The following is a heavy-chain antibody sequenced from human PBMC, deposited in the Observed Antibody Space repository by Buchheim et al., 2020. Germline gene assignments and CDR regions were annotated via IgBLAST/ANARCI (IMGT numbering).Heavy chain of an antibody. Sequence: EVQLVESGGGLVKPGGSLRLSCAASGFTFSNAWMSWVRQAPGKGLEWGGRIKSKTEGGTTDYAAPVKGRFTIPRDDSKHTLYLQMNSLKTEDTAVYYCTTDRHVLRFLEWSRYFDYWGQGTL. D-gene: IGHD3-3*01. V-gene: IGHV3-15*01. CDR1: GFTFSNAW. J-gene: IGHJ4*02. CDR2: IKSKTEGGTT. CDR3: TTDRHVLRFLEWSRYFDY.